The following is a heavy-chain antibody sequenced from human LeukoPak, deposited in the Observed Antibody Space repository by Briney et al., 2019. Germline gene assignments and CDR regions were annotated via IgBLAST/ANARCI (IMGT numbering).Heavy chain of an antibody. Sequence: GASVKVSCKASGYTFASYAMDWVRQAPGQGLEWMGWINTNTGNPTYAQGFTGRFVFSLDTSVSTAYLQISSLKAEDTAVYYCARESFAVAGPGLYKTNWFDPWGQGTLVTVSS. CDR3: ARESFAVAGPGLYKTNWFDP. CDR1: GYTFASYA. D-gene: IGHD6-19*01. V-gene: IGHV7-4-1*02. CDR2: INTNTGNP. J-gene: IGHJ5*02.